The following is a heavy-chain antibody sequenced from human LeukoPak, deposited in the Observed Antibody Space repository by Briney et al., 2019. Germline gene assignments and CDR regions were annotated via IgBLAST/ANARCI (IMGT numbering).Heavy chain of an antibody. V-gene: IGHV3-23*01. CDR2: ISGSGGST. D-gene: IGHD6-6*01. CDR3: AKPFEYSSSSGFDY. CDR1: GFTFSSYA. Sequence: GGSLRLSCAASGFTFSSYAMSWVRQAPGKGLEWVQAISGSGGSTCYADSVKGRFTISRDNSKNTLYLQMNSLRAEDTAVYYCAKPFEYSSSSGFDYWGQGTLVTVSS. J-gene: IGHJ4*02.